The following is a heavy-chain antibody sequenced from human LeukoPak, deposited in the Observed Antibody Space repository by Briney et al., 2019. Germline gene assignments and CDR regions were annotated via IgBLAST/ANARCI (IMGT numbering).Heavy chain of an antibody. CDR1: GGSISSGGYY. V-gene: IGHV4-31*03. D-gene: IGHD3-3*01. CDR3: ARETDFDFWSGYRAIDY. CDR2: IYYSGST. J-gene: IGHJ4*02. Sequence: SETLSLTCTVSGGSISSGGYYWSWIRQHPGKGLEWIGYIYYSGSTYYNPSLKSRVTISVDTSKNQFSLKLSSVAAADTAVYYCARETDFDFWSGYRAIDYWGQGTLVTVSS.